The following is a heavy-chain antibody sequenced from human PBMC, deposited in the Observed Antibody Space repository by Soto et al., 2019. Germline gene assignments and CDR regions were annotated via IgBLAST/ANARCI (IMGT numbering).Heavy chain of an antibody. CDR3: ARETQVGAHGPPGY. V-gene: IGHV1-69*01. CDR2: ITPIFGTA. J-gene: IGHJ4*02. D-gene: IGHD1-26*01. CDR1: GGTFSSYA. Sequence: QVQLVQSGAEVKKPGSSVKVSCKASGGTFSSYAISWVRQAPGQGLRWMGGITPIFGTANYAQKFQGRVTITADESTSTAYMELSSLRSEDTAVYYCARETQVGAHGPPGYWGQGTLVTVSS.